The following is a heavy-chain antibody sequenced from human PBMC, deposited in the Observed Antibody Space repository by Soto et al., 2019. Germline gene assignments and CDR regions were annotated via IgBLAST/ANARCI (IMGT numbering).Heavy chain of an antibody. D-gene: IGHD6-13*01. J-gene: IGHJ4*02. Sequence: ASVKVSCKASGYTFTGYYMHWVRQAPGQGLEWMGWINPNSGGTNYAQKFQGRVTMTRDTSISTAYMELSRLRSDDTAVYYCARVHSSSWYISGLYYFDYWGQGTLVTVSS. CDR2: INPNSGGT. CDR1: GYTFTGYY. CDR3: ARVHSSSWYISGLYYFDY. V-gene: IGHV1-2*02.